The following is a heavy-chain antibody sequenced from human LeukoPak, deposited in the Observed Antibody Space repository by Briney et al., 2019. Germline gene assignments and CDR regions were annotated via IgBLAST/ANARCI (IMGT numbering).Heavy chain of an antibody. Sequence: SETLSLTCAVYGGSFSGYYWSWIRQPSGKGLEWIGEINHSGSTNYNPSLKSRVTISVDTSKNQFSLKLSSVTAADTAVYYCAVEVGSGVLVWGKGTTVTVSS. CDR1: GGSFSGYY. J-gene: IGHJ6*04. D-gene: IGHD3-10*01. CDR2: INHSGST. CDR3: AVEVGSGVLV. V-gene: IGHV4-34*01.